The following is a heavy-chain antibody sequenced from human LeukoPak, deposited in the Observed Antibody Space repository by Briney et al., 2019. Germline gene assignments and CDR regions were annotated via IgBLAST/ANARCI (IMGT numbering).Heavy chain of an antibody. CDR1: GDSVSSNNTA. CDR3: AGSSGGDINY. D-gene: IGHD2-15*01. V-gene: IGHV6-1*01. J-gene: IGHJ4*02. CDR2: TYYRSKWYS. Sequence: SQTLSLTCAISGDSVSSNNTAWNWIGQSPSRGLEWLGRTYYRSKWYSNYAVSVKSRITINPDTSKNQFSLQLNSVTPEDTAVYYCAGSSGGDINYWGQGTLVTVSS.